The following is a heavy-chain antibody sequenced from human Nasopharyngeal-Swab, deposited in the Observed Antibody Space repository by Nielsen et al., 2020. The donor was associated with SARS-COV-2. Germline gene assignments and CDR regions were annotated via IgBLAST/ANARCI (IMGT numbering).Heavy chain of an antibody. V-gene: IGHV3-48*03. D-gene: IGHD5-12*01. CDR3: ARDSSGYGYFDY. CDR2: ISSSGSTI. J-gene: IGHJ4*02. Sequence: WILQPPGKGLEWVSYISSSGSTIYYADSVKGRFTISRDNAKNSLYLQMNSLRAEDTAVYYCARDSSGYGYFDYWGQGTLVTVSS.